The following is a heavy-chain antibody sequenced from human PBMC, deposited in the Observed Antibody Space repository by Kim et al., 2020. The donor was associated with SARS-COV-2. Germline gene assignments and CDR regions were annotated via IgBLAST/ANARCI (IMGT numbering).Heavy chain of an antibody. V-gene: IGHV4-34*01. Sequence: KSRVTISVDTSKNQFSLKLSSVTAADTAVYYCARTRTGITMIRSSGYFDYWGQGTLVTVSS. D-gene: IGHD3-22*01. J-gene: IGHJ4*02. CDR3: ARTRTGITMIRSSGYFDY.